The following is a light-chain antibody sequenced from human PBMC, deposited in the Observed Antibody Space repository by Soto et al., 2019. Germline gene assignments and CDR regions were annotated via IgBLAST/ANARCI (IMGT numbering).Light chain of an antibody. Sequence: DIQMTQSPSTLSASVGDRVTITCRASQSISSWLAWYQQKPGKAPKLLIYDASSLESGVPSRFGGSGSGTEFTLTISSLQPDDFATYYCQQYNSYWTCGQGTKVEIK. J-gene: IGKJ1*01. CDR1: QSISSW. CDR3: QQYNSYWT. V-gene: IGKV1-5*01. CDR2: DAS.